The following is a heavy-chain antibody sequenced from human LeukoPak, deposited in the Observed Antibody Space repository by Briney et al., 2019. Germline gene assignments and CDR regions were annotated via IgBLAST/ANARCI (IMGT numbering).Heavy chain of an antibody. CDR1: GFTFSSYG. CDR2: VWYDGSNK. J-gene: IGHJ3*02. V-gene: IGHV3-33*06. D-gene: IGHD6-6*01. Sequence: GRSLRLSCAASGFTFSSYGMHWVRQAPGKGLEWVAVVWYDGSNKYYADSVKGRFTISRDNSKNTLYLQMNSLRAEDTAVYYCAKHGIAARWGAFDIWGQGTMVTVSS. CDR3: AKHGIAARWGAFDI.